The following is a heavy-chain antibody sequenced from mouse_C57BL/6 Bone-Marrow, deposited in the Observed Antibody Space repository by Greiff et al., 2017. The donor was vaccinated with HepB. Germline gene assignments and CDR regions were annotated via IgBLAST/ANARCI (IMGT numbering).Heavy chain of an antibody. Sequence: EVMLVESGGDLVKPGGSLKLSCAASGFTFSSYGISWVRQTPDKRLEWVATISSGGSYTYYPDSVKGRFTISRDNAKNTLYLQMSSLKSEDTAMYYCARQGYDYAYYAMDYWGQGTSVTVSS. J-gene: IGHJ4*01. CDR3: ARQGYDYAYYAMDY. D-gene: IGHD2-4*01. CDR2: ISSGGSYT. CDR1: GFTFSSYG. V-gene: IGHV5-6*01.